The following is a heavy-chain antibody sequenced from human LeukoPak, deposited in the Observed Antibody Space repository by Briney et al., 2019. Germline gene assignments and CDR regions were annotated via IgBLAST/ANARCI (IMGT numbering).Heavy chain of an antibody. CDR1: GFTFSSYG. D-gene: IGHD1-14*01. Sequence: GGSLRLSCAASGFTFSSYGMSWVRQAPGKGLEWVSAISGSGGSTYYADSVKGRFSVPRDNSENTLYLQMNSLRAEDTAVYYCAKATGYLLWGQGTLVTVSS. CDR3: AKATGYLL. CDR2: ISGSGGST. V-gene: IGHV3-23*01. J-gene: IGHJ4*02.